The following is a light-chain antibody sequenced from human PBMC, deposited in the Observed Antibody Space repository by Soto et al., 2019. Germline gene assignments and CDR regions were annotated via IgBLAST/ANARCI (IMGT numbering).Light chain of an antibody. Sequence: DIQMTQSPSSRSASVGDRVTITCRASQSISSYLNWYQHKPGTAPKLLIYAASNLENGVSSRFSGSGSGTDFTLTISSLQPEDFATYYCQQSYSTLYTFGQGTKLEIK. V-gene: IGKV1-39*01. CDR3: QQSYSTLYT. CDR2: AAS. J-gene: IGKJ2*01. CDR1: QSISSY.